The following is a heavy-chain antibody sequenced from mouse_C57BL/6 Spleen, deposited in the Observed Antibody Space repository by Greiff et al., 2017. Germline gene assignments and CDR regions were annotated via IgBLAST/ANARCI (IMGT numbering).Heavy chain of an antibody. CDR2: INYDGSST. V-gene: IGHV5-16*01. CDR1: GFTFSDYY. J-gene: IGHJ1*03. CDR3: ARVYDYDGYFDV. D-gene: IGHD2-4*01. Sequence: DVHLVESEGGLVQPGSSMKLSCTASGFTFSDYYMAWVRQVPEKGLEWVANINYDGSSTYYLDSLKSRFIISRDNAKNILYLQMSSLKSEDTATYYCARVYDYDGYFDVWGTGTTVTVSS.